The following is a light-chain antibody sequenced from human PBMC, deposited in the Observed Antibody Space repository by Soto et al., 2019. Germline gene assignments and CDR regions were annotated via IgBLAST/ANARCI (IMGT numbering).Light chain of an antibody. V-gene: IGKV1-39*01. CDR2: GAS. J-gene: IGKJ4*01. CDR1: QGVGSY. Sequence: DIQMTQSPSSLSASVGDRVTITCRASQGVGSYLNWYRQKPGKAPEVLIYGASNLQDGVPSRFSGSGSGTDFTLTIDSLQPEDFATYFCQQSSSITFGAGTKVEI. CDR3: QQSSSIT.